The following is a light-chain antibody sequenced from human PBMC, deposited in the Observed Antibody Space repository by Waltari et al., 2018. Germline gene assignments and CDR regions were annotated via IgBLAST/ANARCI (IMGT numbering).Light chain of an antibody. Sequence: QSGLTQPASVSGSPGQSITISCTGITSALESYNRFSWYQQHPGKVPKLVIYEGTKRPSDVSSRLSGSNSGSTASLTISGLQTDDEADYYCCAYARGGNFVVFGGGTKVTVL. J-gene: IGLJ2*01. V-gene: IGLV2-23*03. CDR3: CAYARGGNFVV. CDR2: EGT. CDR1: TSALESYNR.